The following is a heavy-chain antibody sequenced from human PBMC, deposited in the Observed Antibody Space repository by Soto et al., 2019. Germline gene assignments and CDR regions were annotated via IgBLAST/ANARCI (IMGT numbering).Heavy chain of an antibody. Sequence: PSETLSLTCAVYGGSFSGYYWSWIRQPPGKGLEWIGEINHSGSTNYNPSLKSRVTISVDTSKNQFSLKLSSVTAADTAVYYCARGRTTVTTNRQFDYWGQGTLVTVSS. V-gene: IGHV4-34*01. CDR2: INHSGST. CDR3: ARGRTTVTTNRQFDY. J-gene: IGHJ4*02. D-gene: IGHD4-17*01. CDR1: GGSFSGYY.